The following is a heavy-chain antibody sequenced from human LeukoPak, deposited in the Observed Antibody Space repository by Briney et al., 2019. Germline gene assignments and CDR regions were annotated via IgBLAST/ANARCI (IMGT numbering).Heavy chain of an antibody. D-gene: IGHD4-17*01. Sequence: PGGSLRLSCAASGFTVSSNYMSWVRKAPGKGLEWVSVIYSGGSTYYADSVKGRFIISRDNSKNTLYLQMNSLRAEDTAVYYCARVDYGDYGFDYWGQGTLVTVSS. V-gene: IGHV3-66*01. CDR3: ARVDYGDYGFDY. CDR1: GFTVSSNY. CDR2: IYSGGST. J-gene: IGHJ4*02.